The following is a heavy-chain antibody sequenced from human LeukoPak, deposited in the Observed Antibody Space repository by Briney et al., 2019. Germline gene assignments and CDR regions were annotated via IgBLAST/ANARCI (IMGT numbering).Heavy chain of an antibody. J-gene: IGHJ4*02. Sequence: SETLSLTCTVSGGSISSGGYYWNWIRQHPGKGLEWIGYIYYSGSTYYNPSLKSRVTISVDTSKNQFSLKLSSVTAADTAVYYCAVATIEMAVFYWGQGTLVTVSS. V-gene: IGHV4-31*03. CDR3: AVATIEMAVFY. CDR1: GGSISSGGYY. CDR2: IYYSGST. D-gene: IGHD5-12*01.